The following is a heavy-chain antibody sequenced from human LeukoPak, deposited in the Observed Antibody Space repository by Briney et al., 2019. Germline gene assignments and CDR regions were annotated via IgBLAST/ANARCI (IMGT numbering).Heavy chain of an antibody. Sequence: ASVKVSCKASGYNFKSYDINWVRQAAGQGLGWMGWMNPHGDYTGYSQKFQDRVTMTSDSSTTTAFMELSSLTSEDTALYYCARGLRDGLTGNDVLDVWGLGTMVIVTS. D-gene: IGHD3-9*01. CDR2: MNPHGDYT. CDR1: GYNFKSYD. J-gene: IGHJ3*01. V-gene: IGHV1-8*01. CDR3: ARGLRDGLTGNDVLDV.